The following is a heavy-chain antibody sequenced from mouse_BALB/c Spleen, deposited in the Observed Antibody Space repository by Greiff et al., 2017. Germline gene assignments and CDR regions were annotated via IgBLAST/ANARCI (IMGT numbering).Heavy chain of an antibody. D-gene: IGHD1-1*01. J-gene: IGHJ4*01. Sequence: VQLKESGPELVKPGASVKISCKASGYSFTGYFMNWVMQSHGKSLEWIGRINPYNGDTFYNQKFKGKATLTVDKSSSTAHMELRSLASEDSAVYYCAREEDYYGSSYEGYAMDYWGQGTSVTVSS. CDR2: INPYNGDT. CDR1: GYSFTGYF. V-gene: IGHV1-20*02. CDR3: AREEDYYGSSYEGYAMDY.